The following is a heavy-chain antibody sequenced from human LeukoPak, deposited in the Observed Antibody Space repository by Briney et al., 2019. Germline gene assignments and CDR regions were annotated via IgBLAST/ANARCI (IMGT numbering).Heavy chain of an antibody. CDR1: GYTFTGYY. CDR3: ARVTTNYYYYMDV. D-gene: IGHD4-11*01. CDR2: INPNSGGT. V-gene: IGHV1-2*02. J-gene: IGHJ6*03. Sequence: ASVKVSCKASGYTFTGYYMHWVRQAPGQGLEWMGWINPNSGGTNYAQKFQGRVTMTRDTSISTAYMELRSLRSDDTAVYYCARVTTNYYYYMDVWGKGTTVTVSS.